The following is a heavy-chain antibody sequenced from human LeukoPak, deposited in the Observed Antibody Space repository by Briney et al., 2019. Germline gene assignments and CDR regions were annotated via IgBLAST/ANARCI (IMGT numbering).Heavy chain of an antibody. CDR2: ISGSGGST. CDR3: ASEIRYYYDSSGYYGRFDY. V-gene: IGHV3-23*01. J-gene: IGHJ4*02. D-gene: IGHD3-22*01. CDR1: GFTFSSYA. Sequence: GGSLRLSCAASGFTFSSYAMSWVRQAPGKGLEWVSAISGSGGSTYYADSVKGRFTISRDNSKNTLYLQMNSLRAEDTAVYYCASEIRYYYDSSGYYGRFDYWGQGTLVTVSS.